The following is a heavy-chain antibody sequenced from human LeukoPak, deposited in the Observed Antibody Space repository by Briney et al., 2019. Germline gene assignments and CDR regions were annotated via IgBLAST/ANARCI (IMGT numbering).Heavy chain of an antibody. CDR3: EKEPSDWLSGGPNGDAFDI. CDR1: GFSFSSDA. Sequence: GGSLRLSCAAAGFSFSSDALSWVRQAPGKGLEWGSTIDGSGGTTYYADSVRGRFTISRDKCKNTLELKMIRPIAEDTVVYYCEKEPSDWLSGGPNGDAFDIWGQGTMVTVSS. CDR2: IDGSGGTT. D-gene: IGHD3-9*01. V-gene: IGHV3-23*01. J-gene: IGHJ3*02.